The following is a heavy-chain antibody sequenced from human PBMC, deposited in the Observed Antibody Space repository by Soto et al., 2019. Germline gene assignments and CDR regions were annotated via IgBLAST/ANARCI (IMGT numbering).Heavy chain of an antibody. CDR3: ARHQRRGSSTSEY. CDR1: GGSISSYY. CDR2: IYYSGST. V-gene: IGHV4-59*08. Sequence: SETLSLTCTVSGGSISSYYWSWIRQPPGKGLEWIGYIYYSGSTNYNPSLKSRVTISVDTSKNQFSLKLSSVTAADTAVYYCARHQRRGSSTSEYWGQGTLVTVSS. D-gene: IGHD2-2*01. J-gene: IGHJ4*02.